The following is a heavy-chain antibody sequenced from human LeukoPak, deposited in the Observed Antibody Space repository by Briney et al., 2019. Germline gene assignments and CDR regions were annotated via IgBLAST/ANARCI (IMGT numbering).Heavy chain of an antibody. Sequence: ASVKVSCKVSGYTLTELSMHWVRQAPGKGLEWMRGFDPEDGETIYAQKFQGRVTMTEDTSTDTAYMELSSLRSEDTAVYCCATGARWNDRFDYWGQGTLVTVSS. CDR1: GYTLTELS. J-gene: IGHJ4*02. CDR2: FDPEDGET. D-gene: IGHD1-1*01. V-gene: IGHV1-24*01. CDR3: ATGARWNDRFDY.